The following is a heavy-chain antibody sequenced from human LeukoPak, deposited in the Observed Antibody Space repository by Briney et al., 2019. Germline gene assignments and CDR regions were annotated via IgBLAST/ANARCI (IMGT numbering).Heavy chain of an antibody. CDR2: IIPIFGTA. Sequence: SVKVSCKASGGTFSSYAISWVRQAPGQGLEWMGRIIPIFGTANYAQKFQGRVTITTDESTSTAYMELSSLRSEDTAVYYCARDPGGYCSGGSCSYDDAFDIWGQGTLVTVSS. D-gene: IGHD2-15*01. CDR3: ARDPGGYCSGGSCSYDDAFDI. V-gene: IGHV1-69*05. CDR1: GGTFSSYA. J-gene: IGHJ3*02.